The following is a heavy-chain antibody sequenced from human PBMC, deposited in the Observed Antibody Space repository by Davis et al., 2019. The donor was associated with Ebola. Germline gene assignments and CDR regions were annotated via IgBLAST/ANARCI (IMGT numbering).Heavy chain of an antibody. CDR3: VRQGRDLDI. CDR2: IKQDGSQQ. CDR1: GFTFTNHW. J-gene: IGHJ3*02. Sequence: PGGSLRLSCAASGFTFTNHWMSWVRQAPGKGLEWVANIKQDGSQQYYVDSVKGRFTISRDNAKNSLFLQMSSLRPEDTAVYYCVRQGRDLDIWGQGTMVTVSS. V-gene: IGHV3-7*01.